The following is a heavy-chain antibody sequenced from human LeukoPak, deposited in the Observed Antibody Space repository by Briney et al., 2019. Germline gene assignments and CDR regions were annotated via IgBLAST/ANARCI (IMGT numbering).Heavy chain of an antibody. CDR3: ARSYSSSWYGGVSVY. Sequence: GSSVKVSCKASGGTFSSYAISWVRQAPGQGLEWMGGIIPIFGTANYAQKFQGRVTNTTDESTSTAYMELSSLRSEDTAVYYCARSYSSSWYGGVSVYWGQGTLVTVSS. CDR1: GGTFSSYA. J-gene: IGHJ4*02. D-gene: IGHD6-13*01. V-gene: IGHV1-69*05. CDR2: IIPIFGTA.